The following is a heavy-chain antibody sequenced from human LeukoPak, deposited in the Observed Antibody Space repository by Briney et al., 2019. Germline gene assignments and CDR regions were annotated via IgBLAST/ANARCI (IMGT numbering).Heavy chain of an antibody. D-gene: IGHD3-10*01. CDR2: SSIHNGDV. V-gene: IGHV3-48*02. Sequence: GGSLRLSCAVSGGALSRDSMNWVRRSPGKGLEWIAHSSIHNGDVNYADSVKGRFTISRDNTKNSLYLQLESLRDEDTGVYYCARGRDYAFDVWGQGTMVTVSS. J-gene: IGHJ3*01. CDR3: ARGRDYAFDV. CDR1: GGALSRDS.